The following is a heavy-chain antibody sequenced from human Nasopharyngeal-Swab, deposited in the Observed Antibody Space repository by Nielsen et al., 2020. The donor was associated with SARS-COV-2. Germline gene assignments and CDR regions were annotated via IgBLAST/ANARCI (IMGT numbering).Heavy chain of an antibody. CDR3: ARARTTVVVDY. Sequence: GESLKISCAASGFTFSSYWMHWVRQAPGKGLVWVSRISGDGSSTTYADSVKGRFTISRDNVKNTLYLQMNSLTAEDTAVYYCARARTTVVVDYWGQGTLVTVSS. CDR2: ISGDGSST. D-gene: IGHD4-23*01. CDR1: GFTFSSYW. V-gene: IGHV3-74*01. J-gene: IGHJ4*02.